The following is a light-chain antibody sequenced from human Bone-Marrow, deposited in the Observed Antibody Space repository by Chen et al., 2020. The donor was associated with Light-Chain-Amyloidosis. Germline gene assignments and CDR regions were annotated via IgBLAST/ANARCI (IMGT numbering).Light chain of an antibody. J-gene: IGLJ3*02. V-gene: IGLV3-21*02. Sequence: SYVLTQPSSVSVSPGQTATIACGGNNIGSTSVHWYQQTPGQAPLLVVYEDSDRPSGIPERLSGSNSGNTATLTISRAESGYEADYYCQVWDRSSDRPVFGGGTKLTVL. CDR2: EDS. CDR1: NIGSTS. CDR3: QVWDRSSDRPV.